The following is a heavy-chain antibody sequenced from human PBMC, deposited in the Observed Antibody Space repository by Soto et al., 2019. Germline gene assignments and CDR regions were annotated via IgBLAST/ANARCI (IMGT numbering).Heavy chain of an antibody. CDR2: ISSGSKTI. V-gene: IGHV3-48*02. J-gene: IGHJ4*02. CDR1: GFTCSGYS. D-gene: IGHD3-9*01. Sequence: LRLSCAASGFTCSGYSVNWGRQAPGKGLEWVSYISSGSKTIYYADSVKGRFIVSRDNAKNSQYLQMNSLRDEDTAVYYCVREDILGVRSFDYWGQGTLVTVSS. CDR3: VREDILGVRSFDY.